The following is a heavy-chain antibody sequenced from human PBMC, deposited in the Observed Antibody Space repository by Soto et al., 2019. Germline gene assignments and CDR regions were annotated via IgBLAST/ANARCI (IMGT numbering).Heavy chain of an antibody. CDR1: GYTFTSYG. Sequence: APVKVSCKASGYTFTSYGISWVRQAPGQGLEWMGWISAYNGNTNYAQKLQGRVTMTTDTSTSTAYMELRSLRSDDTAVYYCAKLTNIAVAGTFGGWFDPWGQGTLVTVSS. J-gene: IGHJ5*02. CDR3: AKLTNIAVAGTFGGWFDP. CDR2: ISAYNGNT. D-gene: IGHD6-19*01. V-gene: IGHV1-18*01.